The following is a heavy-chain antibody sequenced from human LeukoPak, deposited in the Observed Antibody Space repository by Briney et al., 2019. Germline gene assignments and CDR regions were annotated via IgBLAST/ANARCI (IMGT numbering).Heavy chain of an antibody. V-gene: IGHV1-2*02. J-gene: IGHJ3*02. CDR3: ARPDTAMVRGHDAFDI. CDR1: GYTFTGYY. D-gene: IGHD5-18*01. CDR2: INPNSGGT. Sequence: ASVKVSCKASGYTFTGYYMHWVRQAPGQGLEWMGWINPNSGGTNYAQKFQGRVTITADKSTSTAYMELSSLRSEDTAVYYCARPDTAMVRGHDAFDIWGQGTMVTVSS.